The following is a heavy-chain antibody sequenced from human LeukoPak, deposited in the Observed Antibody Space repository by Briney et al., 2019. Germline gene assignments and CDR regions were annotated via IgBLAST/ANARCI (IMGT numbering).Heavy chain of an antibody. Sequence: GESLKISCKGSGYSVANSWIGWVRQMPGKGLEWMGIIYLGDSDTRYSPSFEGQVTISADNSINTAYLQWSSLKASDTAMYYCARHPSYTSGWPLDHWGQGTLVTVSS. CDR1: GYSVANSW. CDR2: IYLGDSDT. V-gene: IGHV5-51*01. D-gene: IGHD6-19*01. J-gene: IGHJ4*02. CDR3: ARHPSYTSGWPLDH.